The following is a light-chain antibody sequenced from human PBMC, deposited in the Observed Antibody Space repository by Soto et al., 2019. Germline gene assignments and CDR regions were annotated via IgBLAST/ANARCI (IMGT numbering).Light chain of an antibody. J-gene: IGLJ1*01. CDR3: TSSTTGSLYV. V-gene: IGLV2-14*01. Sequence: QCALTQPASVSGSPGQSITISCTRTSNDVGGSAYVSWYQQFPGNVPRLLIYKVTNRPSGVSYRFSGSKSGNTASLTISGLQAEDEADYFCTSSTTGSLYVFGTGTKLTVL. CDR1: SNDVGGSAY. CDR2: KVT.